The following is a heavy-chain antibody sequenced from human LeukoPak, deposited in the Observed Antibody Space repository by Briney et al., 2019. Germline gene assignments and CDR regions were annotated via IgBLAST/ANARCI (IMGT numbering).Heavy chain of an antibody. CDR2: INPNTGGT. D-gene: IGHD3-10*01. J-gene: IGHJ6*03. CDR1: GYTFTGYY. Sequence: ASVKVSCKASGYTFTGYYFHWVRQAPGQGLEWMGWINPNTGGTNYAQRFQGRVTLTWDTSFSTAYMELNRLTSDDTAVYYCAASDGHIKAGYYYYMDVWGKGTSVTVSS. CDR3: AASDGHIKAGYYYYMDV. V-gene: IGHV1-2*02.